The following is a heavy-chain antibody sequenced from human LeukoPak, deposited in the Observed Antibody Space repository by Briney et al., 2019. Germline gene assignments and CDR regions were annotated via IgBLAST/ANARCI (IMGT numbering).Heavy chain of an antibody. CDR1: GFSVTTDSYC. Sequence: PSETLSLTCTVSGFSVTTDSYCWGWIRQPAGKGLEWIGYDYCGGSTNYDPSLKRRVTISVDTSKNQFSLTLTSVTAADTAVYFCARDHFGSLDSWGQGVLVTVSS. CDR3: ARDHFGSLDS. V-gene: IGHV4-61*01. D-gene: IGHD3-10*01. CDR2: DYCGGST. J-gene: IGHJ4*02.